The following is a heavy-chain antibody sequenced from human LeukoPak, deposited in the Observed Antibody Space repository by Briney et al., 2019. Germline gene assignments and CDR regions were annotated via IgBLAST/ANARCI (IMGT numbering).Heavy chain of an antibody. CDR1: GFTFSRHG. D-gene: IGHD5-12*01. V-gene: IGHV3-23*01. J-gene: IGHJ6*03. Sequence: GGSLRLSCVASGFTFSRHGMNWVRQAPGKGLEWVSGISPSGDIKYYVDSVKGRFTISRDNSKNTLYLQMNSLRAEDTAVYYCAKDGYSGYVADLYYYYMDVWGKGTTVTISS. CDR3: AKDGYSGYVADLYYYYMDV. CDR2: ISPSGDIK.